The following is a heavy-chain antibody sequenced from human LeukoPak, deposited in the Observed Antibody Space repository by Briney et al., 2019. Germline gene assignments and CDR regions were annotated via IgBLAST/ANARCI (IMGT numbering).Heavy chain of an antibody. V-gene: IGHV3-7*01. Sequence: PGGSLRLSFAASGFTFSSYWMSWVRQAPGKGLEWVANIKQDGSEKYYVDSVKGRFTISRDNAKNSLYLQMNSLRAEDTAVYYCARDGTYNDSTGYDDAFDIWGQGTMVTVSS. D-gene: IGHD3-22*01. CDR1: GFTFSSYW. J-gene: IGHJ3*02. CDR3: ARDGTYNDSTGYDDAFDI. CDR2: IKQDGSEK.